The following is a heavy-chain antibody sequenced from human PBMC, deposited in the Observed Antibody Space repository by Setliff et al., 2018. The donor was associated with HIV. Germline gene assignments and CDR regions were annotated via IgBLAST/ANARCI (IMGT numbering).Heavy chain of an antibody. V-gene: IGHV1-69*13. D-gene: IGHD3-9*01. J-gene: IGHJ2*01. CDR1: GGTFSISS. CDR3: ARAGAEVTSHFDW. Sequence: SVKVSCKASGGTFSISSISWVRQAPGQGLEWMGNIIPIFGTANYPQNFQGRVTITADASSTTAYMELRSLRSGDTAVYYCARAGAEVTSHFDWWGRGTLVTVSS. CDR2: IIPIFGTA.